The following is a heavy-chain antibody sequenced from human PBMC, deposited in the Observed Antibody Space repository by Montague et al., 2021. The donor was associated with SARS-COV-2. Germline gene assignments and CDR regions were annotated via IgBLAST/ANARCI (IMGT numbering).Heavy chain of an antibody. D-gene: IGHD2-8*01. CDR1: GGSISSSNYY. Sequence: SETLSLTCTVSGGSISSSNYYWAWIRQPPGKGLEWIGSIYYSGSTYYXPSLKSRVTISVVTSKNHFSLKLSSVTAADTAVYYCARLGRNLGRMASPSVGVSNNNFFSKLRSLAAADAAAVYYSRRVRKLLPGVSTNGGFDFWGQGTMVTVSS. J-gene: IGHJ3*01. CDR2: IYYSGST. V-gene: IGHV4-39*02. CDR3: ARLGRNLGRMASPSVGVSNNNFFSKLRSLAAADAAAVYYSRRVRKLLPGVSTNGGFDF.